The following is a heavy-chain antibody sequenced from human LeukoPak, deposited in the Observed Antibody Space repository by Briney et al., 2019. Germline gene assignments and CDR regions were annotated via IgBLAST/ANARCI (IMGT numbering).Heavy chain of an antibody. D-gene: IGHD6-19*01. V-gene: IGHV4-61*02. CDR2: IYTSGST. CDR1: GGSISSGSYY. CDR3: ARRSSGWYRQDAFDI. Sequence: SQTLSLTCTVSGGSISSGSYYWSWIRQPAGTGVEWIGRIYTSGSTNYNPSLKSRVTISVDTSKNQFSLKLSSVTAADTAVYYCARRSSGWYRQDAFDIWGQGTMVTVSS. J-gene: IGHJ3*02.